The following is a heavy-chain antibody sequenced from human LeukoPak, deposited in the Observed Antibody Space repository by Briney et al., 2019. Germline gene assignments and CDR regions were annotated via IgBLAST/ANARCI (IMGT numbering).Heavy chain of an antibody. CDR2: ISYDGSNK. D-gene: IGHD3-9*01. V-gene: IGHV3-30-3*01. CDR1: GFTFSSYA. J-gene: IGHJ6*02. CDR3: AREKDYDILTGYYTAEGYYYYGMDV. Sequence: GGSLRLSCAASGFTFSSYAMHWVRQAPGKGLEWVAVISYDGSNKYYADSVKGRFTISRDNSKNTLYLQMNSLRAEDTAVYYCAREKDYDILTGYYTAEGYYYYGMDVWGQGTTVTVSS.